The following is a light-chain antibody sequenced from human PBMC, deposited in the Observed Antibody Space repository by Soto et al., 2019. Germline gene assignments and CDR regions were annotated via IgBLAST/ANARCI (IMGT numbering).Light chain of an antibody. CDR3: QHYNSYSEA. CDR2: KAS. V-gene: IGKV1-5*03. Sequence: DIQMTQSPSTLSGSEVDRFTITCRASQTISSWLAWYQQKPGKAPKLLIYKASTLKSGVPSRFSGSGSGTEFTLTISSLQPDDFATYYCQHYNSYSEAFGQGTKVDIK. CDR1: QTISSW. J-gene: IGKJ1*01.